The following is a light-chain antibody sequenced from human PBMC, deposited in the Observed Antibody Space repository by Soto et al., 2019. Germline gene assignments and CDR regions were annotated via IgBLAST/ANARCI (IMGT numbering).Light chain of an antibody. CDR1: QSVDSN. V-gene: IGKV3-15*01. Sequence: EIVMTQSPATLSVSPGERATLSCRASQSVDSNLAWYQQKPGQGPRLLIYGASSRATGIPARFSGSGSGTEFTLTISSLHSEDFAVYDCQHYSTWLLTFGQGTKVEIK. CDR2: GAS. CDR3: QHYSTWLLT. J-gene: IGKJ1*01.